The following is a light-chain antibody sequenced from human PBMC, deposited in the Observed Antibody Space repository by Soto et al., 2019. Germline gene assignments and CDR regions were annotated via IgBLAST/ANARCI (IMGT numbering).Light chain of an antibody. Sequence: EIVLTQSPGTLSLSPGERATLSCRASQSLTNSFIAWYQQKPGQAPRLLIYDTSSRATGIPDRFTGSGSETSFTLTISRLEPEDFALYYCQHYQSGHPIAFGQGTRLEIK. V-gene: IGKV3-20*01. CDR2: DTS. J-gene: IGKJ5*01. CDR3: QHYQSGHPIA. CDR1: QSLTNSF.